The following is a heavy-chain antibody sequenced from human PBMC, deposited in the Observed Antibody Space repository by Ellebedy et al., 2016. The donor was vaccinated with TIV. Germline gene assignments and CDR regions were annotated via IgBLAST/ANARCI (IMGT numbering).Heavy chain of an antibody. CDR2: FYIDGRT. CDR1: GFTVWSNH. CDR3: ARGSGIISSGPIY. D-gene: IGHD3-10*01. Sequence: GESLKISCAASGFTVWSNHMTWVRQAPGKGLEWVSVFYIDGRTYYTNSVKGRFTISRDNSKNTLYLQMNSLRAEDTAVYYCARGSGIISSGPIYWGQGALVTVSS. V-gene: IGHV3-66*01. J-gene: IGHJ4*02.